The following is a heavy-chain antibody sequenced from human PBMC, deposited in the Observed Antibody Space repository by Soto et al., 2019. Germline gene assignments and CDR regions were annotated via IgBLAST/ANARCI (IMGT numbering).Heavy chain of an antibody. J-gene: IGHJ4*02. CDR3: ARAGTLEPFSWFGESGYYFDY. CDR2: IYYSGST. Sequence: SETLSLTCTVSGGSISSYYWSWIRQPPGKGLEWIGYIYYSGSTNYNPSLKSRVTISVDTSKNQFSLKLSSVTAADTAVYYCARAGTLEPFSWFGESGYYFDYWGQGTLVTVSS. CDR1: GGSISSYY. V-gene: IGHV4-59*01. D-gene: IGHD3-10*01.